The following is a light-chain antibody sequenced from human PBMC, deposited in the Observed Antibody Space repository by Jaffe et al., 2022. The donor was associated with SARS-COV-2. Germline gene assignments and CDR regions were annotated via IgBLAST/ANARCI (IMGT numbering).Light chain of an antibody. V-gene: IGLV2-11*01. CDR1: SSDVGAYNF. CDR2: DVS. CDR3: GSYAGTYTYV. J-gene: IGLJ1*01. Sequence: QSALTQPRSVSGSPGQSVTISCTGASSDVGAYNFVSWYQQHPGRAPRLMIYDVSKRPSGVPDRFSASKSGNTASLTISGLQAEDEADYYCGSYAGTYTYVFGTGTHVTVL.